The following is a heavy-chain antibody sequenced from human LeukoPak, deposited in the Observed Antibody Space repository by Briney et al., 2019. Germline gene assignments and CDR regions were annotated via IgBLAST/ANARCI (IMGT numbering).Heavy chain of an antibody. V-gene: IGHV1-2*02. CDR3: ARVLYSSSSGGAFDI. J-gene: IGHJ3*02. Sequence: ASVKVSCKASGGTFSSYAISWVRQAPGQGLEWMGWINPNSGGTNYAQKFQGRVTMTRDTSISTAYMELSRLRSDDTAVYYCARVLYSSSSGGAFDIWGQGTMVTVSS. CDR2: INPNSGGT. CDR1: GGTFSSYA. D-gene: IGHD6-6*01.